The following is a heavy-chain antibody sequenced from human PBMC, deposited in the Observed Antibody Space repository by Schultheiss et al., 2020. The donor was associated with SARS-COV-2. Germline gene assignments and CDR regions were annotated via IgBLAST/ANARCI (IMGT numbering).Heavy chain of an antibody. Sequence: SETLSLTCAFYGGSLSGYYWSWLRQPPGKGLEWIGYIYYSGSTYYNPSLKSRVTMSVDRSKNQFSLKLSSVTAADTAVYYCARDVPPDPWGQGTLVTVSS. J-gene: IGHJ5*02. CDR1: GGSLSGYY. V-gene: IGHV4-59*01. CDR3: ARDVPPDP. CDR2: IYYSGST. D-gene: IGHD6-6*01.